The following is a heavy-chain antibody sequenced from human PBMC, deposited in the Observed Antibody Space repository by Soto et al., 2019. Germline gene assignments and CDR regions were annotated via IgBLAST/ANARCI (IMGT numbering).Heavy chain of an antibody. Sequence: SETLSLTCTVSGGSISSYYWSWIRQPPGEGLEWIGYIYYSGSTNYNPSLKSRVTISVDTSKNQFSLKLSSVTAADTAVYYCARKVDFWSGSYYYYYYMYVWGKGTTVTVSS. D-gene: IGHD3-3*01. V-gene: IGHV4-59*08. CDR2: IYYSGST. CDR1: GGSISSYY. J-gene: IGHJ6*03. CDR3: ARKVDFWSGSYYYYYYMYV.